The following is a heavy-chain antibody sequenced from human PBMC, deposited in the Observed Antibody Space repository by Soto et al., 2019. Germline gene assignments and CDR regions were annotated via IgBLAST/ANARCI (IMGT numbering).Heavy chain of an antibody. D-gene: IGHD2-2*02. J-gene: IGHJ6*03. CDR3: ARIPRDYYYYMDV. CDR1: GGSISSSSYY. Sequence: QLQLQESGPGLVKPSETLSLTCTVSGGSISSSSYYWGWIRQPPGKGLEWIGSIHYSGRTYYNPSLKIRVTISVDTSKNQFSLKLSSVTAADTAVYYCARIPRDYYYYMDVWGKGTTVTVSS. V-gene: IGHV4-39*01. CDR2: IHYSGRT.